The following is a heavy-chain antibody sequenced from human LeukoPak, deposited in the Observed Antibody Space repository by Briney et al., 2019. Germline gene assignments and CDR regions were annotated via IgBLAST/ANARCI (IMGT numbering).Heavy chain of an antibody. CDR3: ARDASGSYFRPAGYFDY. D-gene: IGHD1-26*01. V-gene: IGHV3-13*01. CDR1: GFTFSSYD. CDR2: IGTAGDT. J-gene: IGHJ4*02. Sequence: GGSLRLSCAASGFTFSSYDMHWVRQATGKGLEWVSVIGTAGDTYYPGSVKGRFTISRENAKNSLYLQMNSLRAGDTAVYYCARDASGSYFRPAGYFDYWGQGTLVNVSS.